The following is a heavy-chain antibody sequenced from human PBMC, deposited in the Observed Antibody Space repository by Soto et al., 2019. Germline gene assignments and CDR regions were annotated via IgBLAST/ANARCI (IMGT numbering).Heavy chain of an antibody. CDR3: ARDRGYTMDV. D-gene: IGHD1-1*01. V-gene: IGHV3-30-3*01. CDR2: ISYDGSNK. Sequence: QVQLVESGGGVVQPGRSLRLSCAASGFTFSSYAMHWVRQAPGKGLEWVAVISYDGSNKYYADSVKGRFTISRDSAKNTLYLQMNSLRAEDTAVYYCARDRGYTMDVWGQGTTVTVSS. CDR1: GFTFSSYA. J-gene: IGHJ6*02.